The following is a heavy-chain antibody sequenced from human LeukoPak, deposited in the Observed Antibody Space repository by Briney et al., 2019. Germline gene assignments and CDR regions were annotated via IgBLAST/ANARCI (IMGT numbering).Heavy chain of an antibody. D-gene: IGHD6-19*01. CDR2: IYYSGST. Sequence: SETLSLTCTVSGGSISSYYWSWLRQPPGKGLEWIGYIYYSGSTNYNPSLKSRVTISVDTSKNQFSLKLSSVTAADTAVYYCAREVAAVAGSFDYWGQGTLVTVSS. J-gene: IGHJ4*02. CDR1: GGSISSYY. V-gene: IGHV4-59*01. CDR3: AREVAAVAGSFDY.